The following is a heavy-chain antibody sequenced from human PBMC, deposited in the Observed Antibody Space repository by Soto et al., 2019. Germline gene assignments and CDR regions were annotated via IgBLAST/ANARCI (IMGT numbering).Heavy chain of an antibody. D-gene: IGHD6-19*01. J-gene: IGHJ4*02. V-gene: IGHV3-20*03. CDR3: ARLYSSGWYGPGRY. CDR2: SYWNGGST. Sequence: FSSYWNGGSTGYADSVKGRFTISRDNAKNSLYLQMNSLRAEDTALYYCARLYSSGWYGPGRYWGQGTLVTVSS.